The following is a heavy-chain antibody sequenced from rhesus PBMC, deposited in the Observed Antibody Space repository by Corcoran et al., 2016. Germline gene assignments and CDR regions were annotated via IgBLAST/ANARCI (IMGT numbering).Heavy chain of an antibody. V-gene: IGHV2-95*01. CDR3: ARMYYNIWTGYSNYGLDS. Sequence: QVTLKESGPALVKPTQTLTLTCTFSGFSISTTGPGVGWIRPPPGKALEWRASIYWNDSKYYSTSLKRRLNISKDTSKNQVVLTMTNMDPVDTATYYCARMYYNIWTGYSNYGLDSWGQGVVVTVSS. D-gene: IGHD3-3*01. J-gene: IGHJ6*01. CDR1: GFSISTTGPG. CDR2: IYWNDSK.